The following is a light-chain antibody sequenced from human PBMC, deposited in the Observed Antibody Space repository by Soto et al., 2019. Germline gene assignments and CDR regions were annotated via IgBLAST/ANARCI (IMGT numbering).Light chain of an antibody. V-gene: IGLV1-40*01. CDR1: SSNIGAAYS. CDR3: QSYESSRGGYV. CDR2: GDT. J-gene: IGLJ1*01. Sequence: QSVLTQPPSVSVAPGRRVTISCTRSSSNIGAAYSVHWYQQLPGTAPRLLIFGDTSRPSGVPDRFSASESGTSASLVITGLQAEDEADYYCQSYESSRGGYVFGTGTKAPS.